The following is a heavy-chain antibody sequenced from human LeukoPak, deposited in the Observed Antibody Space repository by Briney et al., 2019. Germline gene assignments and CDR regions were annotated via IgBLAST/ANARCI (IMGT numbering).Heavy chain of an antibody. CDR3: ARSARLMKGVVEVTALDD. Sequence: PGGSLRLSCAASGFTFSSYSMNWVRQAPGKGLEWVSSISSSSSYIYYADSVRGRFTISKDNAKKSLYLQMNSLRAEDTAVYYCARSARLMKGVVEVTALDDWGQGTLVTVSS. V-gene: IGHV3-21*01. D-gene: IGHD3-3*01. J-gene: IGHJ4*02. CDR1: GFTFSSYS. CDR2: ISSSSSYI.